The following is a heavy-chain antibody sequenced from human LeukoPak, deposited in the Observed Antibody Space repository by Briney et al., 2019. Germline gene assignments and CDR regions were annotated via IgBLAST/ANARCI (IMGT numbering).Heavy chain of an antibody. CDR2: IIPMFGTP. J-gene: IGHJ3*02. CDR3: AKTLGYCSTTGCYGAFDI. D-gene: IGHD2-2*01. V-gene: IGHV1-69*13. Sequence: SVKVSFKASGGTFRIYAISWVRQAPGQGLEWMGGIIPMFGTPNYAQKFQGRVRITADESTSTAYMELSSLRSEDTAVYYCAKTLGYCSTTGCYGAFDIWGQGTMVTVSS. CDR1: GGTFRIYA.